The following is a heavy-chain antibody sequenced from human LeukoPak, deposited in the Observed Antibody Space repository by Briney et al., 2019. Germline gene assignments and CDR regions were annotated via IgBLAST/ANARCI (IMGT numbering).Heavy chain of an antibody. D-gene: IGHD3-3*01. Sequence: PGGSLRLSCAASGFTFSSYWMHWIRQAPGKGLVWVSRINSGGSSTSYADSVKGRFTTSRDNAKNTLYLQMNSLRAEDTAVYYCASQSLGRYYDFWSARLAPDGGDYWGQGTLVTVSS. J-gene: IGHJ4*02. CDR1: GFTFSSYW. CDR3: ASQSLGRYYDFWSARLAPDGGDY. V-gene: IGHV3-74*01. CDR2: INSGGSST.